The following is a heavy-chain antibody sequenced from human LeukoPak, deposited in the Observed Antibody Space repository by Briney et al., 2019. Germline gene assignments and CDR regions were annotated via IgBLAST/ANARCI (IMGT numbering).Heavy chain of an antibody. CDR2: ISSSSSYI. CDR3: ARTTKGVATFQLREPYNDY. CDR1: GFTFSSYS. D-gene: IGHD5-12*01. J-gene: IGHJ4*02. Sequence: GGSLRLSCAAPGFTFSSYSMNWVRQAPGKGLEWVSSISSSSSYIYYADSVKGRFTISRDNAKNSLYLQMNSLRAEDTAVYYCARTTKGVATFQLREPYNDYWGQGTLVTVSS. V-gene: IGHV3-21*01.